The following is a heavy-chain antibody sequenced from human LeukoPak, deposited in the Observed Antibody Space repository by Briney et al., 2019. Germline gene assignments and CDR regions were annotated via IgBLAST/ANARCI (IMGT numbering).Heavy chain of an antibody. Sequence: ASVKVSCKASGYTFTSYGISWVRQAPGQGLEWMGWISAYNGNTNYAQKLQGRVTMTTDTSTSTAYMELRSLRSEDTAVYYCARTYDFWSGYPYYFDYWGQGTLVTVSS. CDR2: ISAYNGNT. V-gene: IGHV1-18*01. J-gene: IGHJ4*02. CDR3: ARTYDFWSGYPYYFDY. D-gene: IGHD3-3*01. CDR1: GYTFTSYG.